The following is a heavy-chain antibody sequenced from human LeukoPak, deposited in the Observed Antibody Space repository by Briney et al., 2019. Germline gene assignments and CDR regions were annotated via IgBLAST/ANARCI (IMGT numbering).Heavy chain of an antibody. D-gene: IGHD3-22*01. J-gene: IGHJ4*02. CDR1: GGSISNTNYY. CDR2: IDYSGST. V-gene: IGHV4-39*01. CDR3: ARLARGILLPDY. Sequence: SETLSLTCTVSGGSISNTNYYWGWIRQPPGKGLEWIGSIDYSGSTYYNPSLKSRVTISEDTSNRFSLIPSSVTAADTAVYYCARLARGILLPDYWGQGTLVTVSS.